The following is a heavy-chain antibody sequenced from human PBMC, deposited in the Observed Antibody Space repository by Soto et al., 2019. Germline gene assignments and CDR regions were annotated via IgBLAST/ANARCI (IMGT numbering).Heavy chain of an antibody. CDR1: GFTFSSYA. D-gene: IGHD3-3*01. V-gene: IGHV3-23*01. Sequence: GGSLRLSCAASGFTFSSYAMSWVRQAPGKGLEWVSAISGSGGSTYYADSVKGRFTISRDNSKNTLYLQMNSLRAEDTAVYYCAKDLADFWSGYLSDYWGQGSLDTGSS. J-gene: IGHJ4*02. CDR2: ISGSGGST. CDR3: AKDLADFWSGYLSDY.